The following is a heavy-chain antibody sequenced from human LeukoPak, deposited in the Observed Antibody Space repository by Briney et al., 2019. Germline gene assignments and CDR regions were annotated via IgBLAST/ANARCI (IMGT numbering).Heavy chain of an antibody. V-gene: IGHV3-30*04. Sequence: GGSLRLSCAASGFTFSSYAMHWVRQAPGKGLEWVAVISYDGSNKYYADSVKGRFTISRDNSKNTLYLQMNSLRAEDTAVYYCAKVRMAGGGGWYYFDYWGQGTLVTVSS. J-gene: IGHJ4*02. D-gene: IGHD2-8*01. CDR1: GFTFSSYA. CDR2: ISYDGSNK. CDR3: AKVRMAGGGGWYYFDY.